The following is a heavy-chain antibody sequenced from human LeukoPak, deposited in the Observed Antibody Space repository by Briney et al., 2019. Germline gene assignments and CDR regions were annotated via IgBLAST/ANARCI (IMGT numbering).Heavy chain of an antibody. D-gene: IGHD3-9*01. CDR2: IKQDGSEK. J-gene: IGHJ3*02. Sequence: GGSLRLSCAASGFTFSSYWMSWARQAPGKGLEWVANIKQDGSEKYYVDSVKGRFTISRDNAKNSLYLQMNSLRAEDTAVYYCARGIGPHQILRYFDWLLSQVDAFDIWGQGTMVTVSS. CDR1: GFTFSSYW. CDR3: ARGIGPHQILRYFDWLLSQVDAFDI. V-gene: IGHV3-7*01.